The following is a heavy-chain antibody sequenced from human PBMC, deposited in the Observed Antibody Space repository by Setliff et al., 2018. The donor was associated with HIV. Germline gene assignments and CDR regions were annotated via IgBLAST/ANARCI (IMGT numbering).Heavy chain of an antibody. CDR3: ARGDGSGSKGYYYYGMDV. CDR1: GGTFSSYA. D-gene: IGHD3-10*01. CDR2: FIPLPRIA. V-gene: IGHV1-69*10. Sequence: SVKVSCKASGGTFSSYAISWVRQAPGQGLEWMGGFIPLPRIANYPQKFQGRVTITADESMSTAYMELSGLRSEDTAVYYCARGDGSGSKGYYYYGMDVWGQGTTVTVSS. J-gene: IGHJ6*02.